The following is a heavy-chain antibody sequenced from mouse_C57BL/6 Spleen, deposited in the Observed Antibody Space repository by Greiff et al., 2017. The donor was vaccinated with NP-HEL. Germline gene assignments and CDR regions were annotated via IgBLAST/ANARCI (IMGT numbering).Heavy chain of an antibody. CDR1: GYAFSSSW. D-gene: IGHD1-1*01. CDR3: ARAEAFCYGSSSFAY. V-gene: IGHV1-82*01. J-gene: IGHJ3*01. Sequence: VKLMESGPELVKPGASVKISCKASGYAFSSSWMNWVKQRPGKGLEWIGRIYPGDGDTNYNGKFKGKATLTADKSSSTAYMQLSSLTSEDSAVYCCARAEAFCYGSSSFAYLGQGTLVTVSA. CDR2: IYPGDGDT.